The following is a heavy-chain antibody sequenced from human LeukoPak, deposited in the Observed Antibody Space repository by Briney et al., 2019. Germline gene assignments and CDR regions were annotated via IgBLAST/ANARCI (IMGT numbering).Heavy chain of an antibody. V-gene: IGHV4-38-2*01. D-gene: IGHD3/OR15-3a*01. CDR2: IYQSVTT. J-gene: IGHJ6*04. CDR1: GYSISSGYY. Sequence: SETLSLTRAVSGYSISSGYYWGWIRQPPGKGLEWIGSIYQSVTTYYSPSLKSRVAISADTPKNQFSLTLTSVTAADMAVYYCARGSNYYYSMDVWGKGTTVTVSS. CDR3: ARGSNYYYSMDV.